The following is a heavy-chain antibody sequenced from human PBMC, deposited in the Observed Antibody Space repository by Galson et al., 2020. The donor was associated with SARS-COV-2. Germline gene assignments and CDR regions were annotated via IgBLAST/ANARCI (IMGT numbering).Heavy chain of an antibody. D-gene: IGHD3-3*01. Sequence: GGSLRLSCAASGFTFSSYGMHWVRQAPGKGLEWVAVIWYDGSNNYYADSVKGRFTISRDNSKNTLYLQMNSLRAEDTAVYYCARDRLRFLEWSYYFDYWGQGTLVTVSS. V-gene: IGHV3-33*01. CDR3: ARDRLRFLEWSYYFDY. CDR1: GFTFSSYG. J-gene: IGHJ4*02. CDR2: IWYDGSNN.